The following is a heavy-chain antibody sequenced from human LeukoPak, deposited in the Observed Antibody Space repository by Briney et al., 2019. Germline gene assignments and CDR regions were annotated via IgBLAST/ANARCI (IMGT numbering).Heavy chain of an antibody. V-gene: IGHV3-11*04. CDR1: GFTFSDYH. D-gene: IGHD6-6*01. CDR2: VSSSGSKV. CDR3: ASSYSSSRFDY. J-gene: IGHJ4*02. Sequence: GGSLRLSCTASGFTFSDYHMSWIRQAPGKGLEWVSYVSSSGSKVYYADSVKGRFTISRDNAKNSLYLQMNSLRAEDTAVYYCASSYSSSRFDYWGQGTLVTVSS.